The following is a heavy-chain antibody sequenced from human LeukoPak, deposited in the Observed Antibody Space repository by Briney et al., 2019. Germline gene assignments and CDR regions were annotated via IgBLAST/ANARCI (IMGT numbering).Heavy chain of an antibody. CDR1: GGSFSGYY. J-gene: IGHJ4*02. Sequence: PSETLSLTCAVYGGSFSGYYWSWIRQPPGKGLEWIGEINHSGSTNYNPSLKSRVTISVDTSKNQFSLKLSSVTAADTAVYYCARGAPLGYCSSTSCYTIDYWGQGTLVTVSS. CDR2: INHSGST. CDR3: ARGAPLGYCSSTSCYTIDY. V-gene: IGHV4-34*01. D-gene: IGHD2-2*02.